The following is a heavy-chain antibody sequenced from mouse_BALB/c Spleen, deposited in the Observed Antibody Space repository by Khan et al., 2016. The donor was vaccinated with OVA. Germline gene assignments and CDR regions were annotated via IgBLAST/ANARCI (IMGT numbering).Heavy chain of an antibody. V-gene: IGHV2-6-4*01. D-gene: IGHD2-14*01. CDR1: GFSLSRYN. Sequence: QVQLKESGPGLVAPSQSLSITCTVSGFSLSRYNVHWVRQPPGKGLEWLGMIWGGGSTDYNSVLKSRLSISKDNSKSQVFLKMNSLQTDDTAIYXYARTYYRYDGYYAMDYWGQGTSVTVSS. CDR2: IWGGGST. CDR3: ARTYYRYDGYYAMDY. J-gene: IGHJ4*01.